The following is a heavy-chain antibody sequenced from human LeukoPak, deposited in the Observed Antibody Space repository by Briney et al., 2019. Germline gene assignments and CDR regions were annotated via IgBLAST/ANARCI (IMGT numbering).Heavy chain of an antibody. CDR2: INSDGGGA. CDR3: ARDVPHNWFDT. J-gene: IGHJ5*02. V-gene: IGHV3-74*01. CDR1: GITFGNNW. Sequence: GGSLRLSCAASGITFGNNWMHWVRQGPGKGLVWISRINSDGGGAIYADSVKGRFTVSRDNAKNTLYLQMNSLRTEDTAVYYCARDVPHNWFDTWGQGTLVTVSS.